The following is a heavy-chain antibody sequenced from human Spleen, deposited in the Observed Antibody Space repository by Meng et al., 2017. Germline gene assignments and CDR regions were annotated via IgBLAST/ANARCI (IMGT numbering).Heavy chain of an antibody. CDR1: GFTFSSYG. V-gene: IGHV3-7*01. J-gene: IGHJ4*02. D-gene: IGHD6-19*01. Sequence: GGSLRLSCAASGFTFSSYGMRWVRQAPGKGLEWVANIKEDGGENSYVDSVKGRFTIARDNAKNSLYLQMNSLRAEDTAVYYCAIGSGWYPGDYWGQGTLVTVSS. CDR2: IKEDGGEN. CDR3: AIGSGWYPGDY.